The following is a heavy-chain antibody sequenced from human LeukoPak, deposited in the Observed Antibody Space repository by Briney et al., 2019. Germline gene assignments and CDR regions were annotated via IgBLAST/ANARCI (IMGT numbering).Heavy chain of an antibody. CDR2: ISSRSSYI. D-gene: IGHD5-12*01. CDR3: ARDLAKDGATIGIDY. J-gene: IGHJ4*02. CDR1: GFTFSIYS. V-gene: IGHV3-21*01. Sequence: PGGSLRLSCVASGFTFSIYSMNWVRQAPGKGLEWVSFISSRSSYIYYADSVKGRFTISRDNAKNLLYLQMNSLRAEDTAVYYCARDLAKDGATIGIDYWGQGTLVTVSS.